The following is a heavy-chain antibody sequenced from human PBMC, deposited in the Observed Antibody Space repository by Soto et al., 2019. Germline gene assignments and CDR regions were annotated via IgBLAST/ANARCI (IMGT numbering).Heavy chain of an antibody. V-gene: IGHV1-18*01. CDR3: ARPRSSSWFDYYYGMDV. CDR1: GYTFTTYG. Sequence: ASVKVSCKASGYTFTTYGISWVRQAPGQGLEWMGWISAYNGNTNYAQKFQGRVTMTTDTSTSTAYMELRSLRSDDTAVYYCARPRSSSWFDYYYGMDVWGQGTTVTVSS. D-gene: IGHD6-13*01. J-gene: IGHJ6*02. CDR2: ISAYNGNT.